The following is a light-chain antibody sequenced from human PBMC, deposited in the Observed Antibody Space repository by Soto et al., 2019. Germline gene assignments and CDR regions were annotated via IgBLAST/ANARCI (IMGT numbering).Light chain of an antibody. CDR1: QGISTY. CDR3: QQSYNTTWT. Sequence: DIQMTQSPSSLSESAGDRVTITCRASQGISTYLNWYQQKPGKAPKLLIYAASSLQSGVPSRFSGSGSETDFTLTISSLQPEHFATYSCQQSYNTTWTFGQGTKVEIQ. V-gene: IGKV1-39*01. CDR2: AAS. J-gene: IGKJ1*01.